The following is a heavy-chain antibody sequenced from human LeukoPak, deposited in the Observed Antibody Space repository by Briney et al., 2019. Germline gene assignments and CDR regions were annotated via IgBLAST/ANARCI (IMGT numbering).Heavy chain of an antibody. Sequence: GGSLRLSCVASGFTFSDYYMSWIRQAPGKGLEWVSYIRSSDTIYYADSVKGRFTISRDNAKNSLFLEMNSLRAEDTAVYFCARPDCSSTSCYSGHAFHVWGQGTMVTVSS. CDR2: IRSSDTI. J-gene: IGHJ3*01. V-gene: IGHV3-11*01. CDR3: ARPDCSSTSCYSGHAFHV. CDR1: GFTFSDYY. D-gene: IGHD2-2*01.